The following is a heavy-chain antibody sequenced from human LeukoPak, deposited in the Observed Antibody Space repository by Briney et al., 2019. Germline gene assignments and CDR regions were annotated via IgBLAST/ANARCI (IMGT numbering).Heavy chain of an antibody. Sequence: GGSLRLFCAASGFTFGGSAMHWVRQASRKGLEWVGRIRSKANSYATAYAASVKGRFTISRDDSKNTAYLQMNSLKTEDTAVYYCTRSVAGTIDYWGQGTLVTVSS. V-gene: IGHV3-73*01. CDR3: TRSVAGTIDY. CDR2: IRSKANSYAT. D-gene: IGHD6-19*01. CDR1: GFTFGGSA. J-gene: IGHJ4*02.